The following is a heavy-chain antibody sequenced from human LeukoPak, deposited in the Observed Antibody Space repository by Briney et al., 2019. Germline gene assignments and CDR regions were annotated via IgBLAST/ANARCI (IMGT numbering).Heavy chain of an antibody. CDR1: GGPISSDY. CDR3: ARVGGMTTINNAAFDI. J-gene: IGHJ3*02. V-gene: IGHV4-59*01. CDR2: IYHSGST. Sequence: SETLSLTCTVSGGPISSDYWNWIRQPPGKGLEWIGYIYHSGSTNYNPSLKSRVTISIDKSKKQFSLKLISVTAADTAIYYCARVGGMTTINNAAFDIWGQGTMVTVSS. D-gene: IGHD5-24*01.